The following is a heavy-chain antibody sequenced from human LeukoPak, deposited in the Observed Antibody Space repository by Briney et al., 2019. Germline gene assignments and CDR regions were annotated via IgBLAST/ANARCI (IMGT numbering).Heavy chain of an antibody. CDR2: IKSKTDGGTT. V-gene: IGHV3-15*01. CDR3: TTSMIVVVTKFYDY. CDR1: GFTFSSYS. Sequence: GGSLRLSCAASGFTFSSYSMNWVRQAPGKGLEWVGRIKSKTDGGTTDYAAPVKGRFTISRDDSKNTLYLQMNSLKTEDTAVCYCTTSMIVVVTKFYDYWGQGTLVTVSS. J-gene: IGHJ4*02. D-gene: IGHD3-22*01.